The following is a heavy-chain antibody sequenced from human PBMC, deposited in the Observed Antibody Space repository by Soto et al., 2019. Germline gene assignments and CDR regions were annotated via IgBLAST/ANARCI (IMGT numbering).Heavy chain of an antibody. CDR2: INPQTGGT. D-gene: IGHD2-2*01. Sequence: ASVKVSCKASGYTFTGYYIHWVREAPGQGLERMGWINPQTGGTSYGQKFQGRVTLSRDTSINTAYLELSRLRFDDAAVYFCARERYQVISDGMDVWGQGTTVTVS. CDR3: ARERYQVISDGMDV. J-gene: IGHJ6*02. CDR1: GYTFTGYY. V-gene: IGHV1-2*02.